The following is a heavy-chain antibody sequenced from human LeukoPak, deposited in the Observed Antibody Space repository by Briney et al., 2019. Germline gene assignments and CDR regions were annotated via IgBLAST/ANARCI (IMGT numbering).Heavy chain of an antibody. CDR1: SGSISSYY. D-gene: IGHD6-19*01. J-gene: IGHJ4*02. CDR2: IYYSGST. V-gene: IGHV4-59*01. CDR3: ARGEVAVAGTGFDY. Sequence: SETLSLTCTVSSGSISSYYWSWIRQPPGKGLEWIGYIYYSGSTNYNPSLKSRVTISVDTSKNQFSLKLSSVTAADTAVYYCARGEVAVAGTGFDYWGQGTLVTVSS.